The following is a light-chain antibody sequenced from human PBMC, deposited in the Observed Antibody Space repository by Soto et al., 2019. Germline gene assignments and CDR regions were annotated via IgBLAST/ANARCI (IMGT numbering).Light chain of an antibody. V-gene: IGLV2-23*02. J-gene: IGLJ2*01. CDR3: CSYAGVSTVV. Sequence: QSALTQPASVSGSPGHSITVSCIGTSGDIGTYNHVSWYRQYPGKAPKLMIFEVNKRPSGVSNRFSGSKSGNTASLTISGLQGEDEADYYCCSYAGVSTVVCGRGTKVTVL. CDR1: SGDIGTYNH. CDR2: EVN.